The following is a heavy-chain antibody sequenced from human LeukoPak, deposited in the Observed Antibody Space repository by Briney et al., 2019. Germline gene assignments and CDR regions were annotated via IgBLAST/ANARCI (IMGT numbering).Heavy chain of an antibody. CDR2: IYHSGST. D-gene: IGHD3-9*01. CDR1: GYSISSGYY. CDR3: ARVNWDFDWSFDY. Sequence: PSETLSLTCTVSGYSISSGYYWGWIRQPPGKGLEWIGSIYHSGSTYYNPSLKSRVTISVDTSKNQFSLKLSSVTAADTAVYYCARVNWDFDWSFDYWGQGTLVTVSS. J-gene: IGHJ4*02. V-gene: IGHV4-38-2*02.